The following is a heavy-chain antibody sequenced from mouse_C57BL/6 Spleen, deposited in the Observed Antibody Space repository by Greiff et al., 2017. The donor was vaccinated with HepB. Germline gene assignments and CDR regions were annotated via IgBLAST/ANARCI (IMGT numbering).Heavy chain of an antibody. V-gene: IGHV5-4*03. J-gene: IGHJ4*01. Sequence: DVKLVESGGGLVKPGGSLKLSCAASGFTFSSYAMSWVRQTPEKRLEWVATISDGGSYTYYPDNVKGRFTISRDNAKNNLYLQMSHLKSEDTAMYYCARALSYSNYPYYYAMDYWGQGTSVTVSS. D-gene: IGHD2-5*01. CDR2: ISDGGSYT. CDR1: GFTFSSYA. CDR3: ARALSYSNYPYYYAMDY.